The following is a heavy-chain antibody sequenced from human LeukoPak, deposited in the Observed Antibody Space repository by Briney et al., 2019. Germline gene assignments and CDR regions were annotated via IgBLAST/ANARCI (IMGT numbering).Heavy chain of an antibody. CDR3: AREEYSSDWYGHDS. J-gene: IGHJ4*02. CDR1: GGSISNTNYY. V-gene: IGHV4-39*07. Sequence: SSETLSLTCSVSGGSISNTNYYWAWIRQSPGRGLEWIGSIYCTGTTFDNPSLKSRVTLSVDTSKNQFSLRLTSVTAADTAFYYCAREEYSSDWYGHDSWGQGTLVTVSS. D-gene: IGHD6-13*01. CDR2: IYCTGTT.